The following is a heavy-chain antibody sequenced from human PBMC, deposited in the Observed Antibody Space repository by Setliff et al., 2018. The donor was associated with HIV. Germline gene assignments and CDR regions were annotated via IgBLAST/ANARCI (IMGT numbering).Heavy chain of an antibody. V-gene: IGHV3-43D*04. Sequence: GGSLRLSCAASGFTFDDYAMHWVRQAPGKGLEWVSLISWGGGSTYYADSVKGRFTISRDNSKNSLYLQMNSLRAEDTALYYCAKATTDTAMGTLDYWGQGTLVTVSS. CDR3: AKATTDTAMGTLDY. D-gene: IGHD5-18*01. J-gene: IGHJ4*02. CDR2: ISWGGGST. CDR1: GFTFDDYA.